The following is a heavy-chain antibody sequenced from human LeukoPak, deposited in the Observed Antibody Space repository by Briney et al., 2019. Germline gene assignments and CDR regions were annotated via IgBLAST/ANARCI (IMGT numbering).Heavy chain of an antibody. Sequence: QPGGSLRLSCAGSGFTFTSNAMNWVRQAPGKGLEWVSYISSSGSTIYYADSVKGRFTISRDNAKNSLYLQMSSLRAEDTAVYYCARDRSYGSFNYWGQGTLVTVSS. CDR3: ARDRSYGSFNY. V-gene: IGHV3-48*03. CDR1: GFTFTSNA. J-gene: IGHJ4*02. CDR2: ISSSGSTI. D-gene: IGHD5-18*01.